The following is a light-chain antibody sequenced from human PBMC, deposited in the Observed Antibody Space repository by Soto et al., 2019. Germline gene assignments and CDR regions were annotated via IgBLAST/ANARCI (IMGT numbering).Light chain of an antibody. Sequence: DIQMTQSPSTLSASVVDIVTITFLASQTISFSLAWYQQKPGKAPKLLIYDASTLQSGVPSRFSGSESGTEFILTISGLQPDDFAVYYCQQYNNWPPAISITFGQGTHWRL. CDR2: DAS. V-gene: IGKV1-5*01. J-gene: IGKJ5*01. CDR1: QTISFS. CDR3: QQYNNWPPAISIT.